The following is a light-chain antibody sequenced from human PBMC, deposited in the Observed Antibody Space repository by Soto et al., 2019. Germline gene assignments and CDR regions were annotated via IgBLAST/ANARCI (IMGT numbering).Light chain of an antibody. J-gene: IGKJ1*01. V-gene: IGKV1-39*01. CDR2: AAS. CDR1: QSISSW. Sequence: DIQMTQSPSTLSASVGDRVTITCRASQSISSWLAWYQQKPGKAPKLLIYAASSLQSGVPSRFSGSGSGTDFTLTISSLPPEDFATYYCQQSYSTPRTFGQGTKVDIK. CDR3: QQSYSTPRT.